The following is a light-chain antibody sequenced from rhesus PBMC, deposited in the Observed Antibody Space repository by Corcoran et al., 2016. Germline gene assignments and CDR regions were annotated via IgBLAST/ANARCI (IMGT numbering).Light chain of an antibody. CDR2: KAS. J-gene: IGKJ3*01. CDR1: ENVNYS. V-gene: IGKV1-74*01. Sequence: DIQMTQSPSSLSASVGDRVTITCRASENVNYSLHWYQQKQGKAPKHLIYKASILQSGVPSRFSGSGTGTDFTLTISSLQPEDFATYYCQHSYGTPFTFGPGTKLDIK. CDR3: QHSYGTPFT.